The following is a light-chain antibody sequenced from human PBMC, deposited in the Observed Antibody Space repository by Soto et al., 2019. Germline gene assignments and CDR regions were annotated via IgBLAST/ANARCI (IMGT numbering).Light chain of an antibody. CDR2: DAS. J-gene: IGKJ5*01. CDR1: QDIRNY. V-gene: IGKV1-33*01. Sequence: EIQMSQSGSSLSASVGYRVTITVQASQDIRNYLNWYQQKPGKAPKLLIYDASNLETGVPSRFSGSGSGTDFTFTISILQPEDIATYYCQQYDNLITFAQGTRLEIK. CDR3: QQYDNLIT.